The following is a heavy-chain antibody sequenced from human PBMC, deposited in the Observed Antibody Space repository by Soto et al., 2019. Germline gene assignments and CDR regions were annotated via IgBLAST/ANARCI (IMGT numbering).Heavy chain of an antibody. CDR2: ISAYNGNT. Sequence: ASVKVSCKASGYTFTSYGISWVRQAPGQGLEWMGWISAYNGNTNYAQKLQGRVTMTTDTSTSTAYMELRSLRSDDTAVYYCARTGTTGSSSWYGDYWGQGTLVTVSS. CDR3: ARTGTTGSSSWYGDY. CDR1: GYTFTSYG. D-gene: IGHD6-13*01. V-gene: IGHV1-18*04. J-gene: IGHJ4*02.